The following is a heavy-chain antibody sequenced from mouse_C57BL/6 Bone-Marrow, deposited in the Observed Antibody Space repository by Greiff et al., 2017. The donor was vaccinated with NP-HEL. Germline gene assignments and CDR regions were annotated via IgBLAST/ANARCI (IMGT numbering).Heavy chain of an antibody. D-gene: IGHD4-1*01. J-gene: IGHJ2*01. CDR2: IYPGDGDT. CDR1: GYAFSSYW. CDR3: AKDWNYFDY. Sequence: VQLQQSGAELVKPGASVKLSCKASGYAFSSYWMHWVKQRPGQGLEWIGQIYPGDGDTNYNGKFKGKATLTADKSSSTAYMQLSSLTSEDSDVYVCAKDWNYFDYGGQGTTLTVSS. V-gene: IGHV1-80*01.